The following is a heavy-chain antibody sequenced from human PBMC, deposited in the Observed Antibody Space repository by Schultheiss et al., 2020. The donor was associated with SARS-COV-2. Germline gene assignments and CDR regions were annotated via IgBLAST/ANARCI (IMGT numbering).Heavy chain of an antibody. V-gene: IGHV3-48*03. D-gene: IGHD6-19*01. J-gene: IGHJ4*02. CDR2: ISSSGSTI. CDR3: ARAPRAVAGCFDY. Sequence: GGSLRLSCAASGFTFSSYAMSWVRQAPGKGLEWVSYISSSGSTIYYADSVKGRFTISRDNAKNSLYLQMNSLRAEDTAVYYCARAPRAVAGCFDYWGQGTLVTVSS. CDR1: GFTFSSYA.